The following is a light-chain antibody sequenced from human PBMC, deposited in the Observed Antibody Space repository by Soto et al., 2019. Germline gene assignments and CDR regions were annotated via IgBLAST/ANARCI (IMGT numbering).Light chain of an antibody. CDR2: DVS. CDR3: QKYKPYWT. CDR1: QSVSGW. Sequence: DIQMTQSPSTLSASVGDRVTITCRASQSVSGWLAWYQQKPGQAPRLLIYDVSSLQSGVPSRFSGSASATEFTLTISSLHPYDFSTYHCQKYKPYWTFGQGTKVEIK. V-gene: IGKV1-5*01. J-gene: IGKJ1*01.